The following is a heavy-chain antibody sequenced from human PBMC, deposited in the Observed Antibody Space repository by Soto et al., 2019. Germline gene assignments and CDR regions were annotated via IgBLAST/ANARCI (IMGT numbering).Heavy chain of an antibody. J-gene: IGHJ6*02. D-gene: IGHD3-16*01. Sequence: PSETLSVTCTVSNGSISSGGYSWSWIRQTPGKGLEWIGYIYPTGKTYYNPSLKNRVTLSIDTSQNQFSLQLTSVTAADTAVYYCARAPPGPAPRWGVWGHGTTVTVSS. CDR3: ARAPPGPAPRWGV. V-gene: IGHV4-30-2*01. CDR2: IYPTGKT. CDR1: NGSISSGGYS.